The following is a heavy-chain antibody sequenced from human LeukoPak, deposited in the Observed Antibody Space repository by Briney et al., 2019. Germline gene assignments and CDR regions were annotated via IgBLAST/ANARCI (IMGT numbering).Heavy chain of an antibody. CDR2: LNPNRAAT. CDR3: ARDRSTLGYRQFDY. V-gene: IGHV1-2*02. Sequence: ASVKVSCKASGYIFNDYYIHWVRQAPGQGLEWMGWLNPNRAATMYAQRFQGRVTMTWDTSISTAYMDLSALRPDDTALYYCARDRSTLGYRQFDYWGQGTLVIVSS. CDR1: GYIFNDYY. J-gene: IGHJ4*02. D-gene: IGHD5-18*01.